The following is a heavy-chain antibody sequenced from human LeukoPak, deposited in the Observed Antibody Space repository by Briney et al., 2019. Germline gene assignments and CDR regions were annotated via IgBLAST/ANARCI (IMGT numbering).Heavy chain of an antibody. CDR3: ARVGQQLVHAFDY. Sequence: SETLSLTCTVSGYSISSGYYWGWIRQPPGKGLEWIGSIYHSGSTYYNPSLKSRVTISVDTSKNQFSLKLSSVTAADTAVYYCARVGQQLVHAFDYWGQGTLVTVSS. D-gene: IGHD6-13*01. CDR1: GYSISSGYY. V-gene: IGHV4-38-2*02. CDR2: IYHSGST. J-gene: IGHJ4*02.